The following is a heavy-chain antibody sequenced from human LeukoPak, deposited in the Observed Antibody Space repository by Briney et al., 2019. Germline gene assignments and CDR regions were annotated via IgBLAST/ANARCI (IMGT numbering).Heavy chain of an antibody. D-gene: IGHD3-3*01. CDR2: ISGSGGST. J-gene: IGHJ4*02. Sequence: GGSLRLSCAASGFTFSSYAMSWVRQAPGKGLEWVSAISGSGGSTYYAASVKGRFTISRDNSKNTLYLQMNSLRAEDTAVYYCAKRGRVYDFWSGSTEAAFDYWGQGSLVTVSS. V-gene: IGHV3-23*01. CDR1: GFTFSSYA. CDR3: AKRGRVYDFWSGSTEAAFDY.